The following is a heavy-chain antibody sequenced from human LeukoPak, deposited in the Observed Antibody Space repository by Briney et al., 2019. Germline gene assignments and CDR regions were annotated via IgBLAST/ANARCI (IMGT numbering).Heavy chain of an antibody. CDR1: GFTFSSYA. CDR2: ISYDGSNK. Sequence: PGGSLRLSCAASGFTFSSYAMHWVRQAPGKGLEWLAVISYDGSNKYYADSVKGRFTISRDNSKNTLYLRMNSLRAEDTAVYYCAKDQEGHSGSPNAFSLYYYYGMDVWGQGTTVTVSS. V-gene: IGHV3-30-3*01. J-gene: IGHJ6*02. CDR3: AKDQEGHSGSPNAFSLYYYYGMDV. D-gene: IGHD1-26*01.